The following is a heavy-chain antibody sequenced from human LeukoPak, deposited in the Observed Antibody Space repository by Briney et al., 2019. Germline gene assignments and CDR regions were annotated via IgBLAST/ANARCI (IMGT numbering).Heavy chain of an antibody. D-gene: IGHD1-26*01. CDR3: ARALVGATILDY. CDR1: GYTLTELS. Sequence: ASVKVSCKVSGYTLTELSMRWVRQAPGQGLEWMGIINPSGGSTSYAQKFQGRVTMTRDTSTSTVYMELSSLRSEDTAVYYCARALVGATILDYWGQGTLVTVSS. CDR2: INPSGGST. J-gene: IGHJ4*02. V-gene: IGHV1-46*01.